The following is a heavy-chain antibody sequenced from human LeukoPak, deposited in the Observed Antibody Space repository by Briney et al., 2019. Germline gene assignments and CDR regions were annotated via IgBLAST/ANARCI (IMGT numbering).Heavy chain of an antibody. V-gene: IGHV1-46*01. CDR2: INPSGGST. D-gene: IGHD3-3*01. CDR1: GYTFTSYY. J-gene: IGHJ4*02. Sequence: ASLKVSCNASGYTFTSYYMHWVRQAPGQGLEWMGVINPSGGSTSYAQTFQGRVTMTRDTSTSTVYMELSSLRSEDTAVYYCARDPTGEWLMRYYFDYWGQGTLVTVSS. CDR3: ARDPTGEWLMRYYFDY.